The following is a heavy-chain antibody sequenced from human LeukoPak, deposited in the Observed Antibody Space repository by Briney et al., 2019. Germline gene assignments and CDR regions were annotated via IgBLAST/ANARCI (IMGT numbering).Heavy chain of an antibody. CDR2: IIPIFGTA. V-gene: IGHV1-69*05. CDR3: ARENVMVRGAILYYFDY. D-gene: IGHD3-10*01. J-gene: IGHJ4*02. Sequence: SVKVSCKASGGTFSSYAISWVRQAPGQGLEWMGGIIPIFGTANYAQKFQGRVTITTDESTSTAYMELSSLRSEDTAVYYCARENVMVRGAILYYFDYWGQGTLVTVSP. CDR1: GGTFSSYA.